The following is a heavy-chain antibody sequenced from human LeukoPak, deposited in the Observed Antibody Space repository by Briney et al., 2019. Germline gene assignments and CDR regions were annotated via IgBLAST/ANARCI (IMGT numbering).Heavy chain of an antibody. Sequence: SETLSLTCAVYGGSFSGYYWSWIRQPPGKGLEWIGEINHSGSTNYNPSLKSRVTISVDTSKNQFSLKLSSVTAADTAVYYCARIPVKYDFWSAKFDYWGQGTLVTVSS. CDR1: GGSFSGYY. V-gene: IGHV4-34*01. J-gene: IGHJ4*02. D-gene: IGHD3-3*01. CDR2: INHSGST. CDR3: ARIPVKYDFWSAKFDY.